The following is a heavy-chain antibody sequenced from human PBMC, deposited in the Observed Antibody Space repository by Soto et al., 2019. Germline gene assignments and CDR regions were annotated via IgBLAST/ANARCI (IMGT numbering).Heavy chain of an antibody. D-gene: IGHD5-12*01. V-gene: IGHV2-5*02. CDR3: AHRPRGYAYYFDF. CDR1: GFSLSTRGVG. J-gene: IGHJ4*02. Sequence: QITLKESGPTLMKPTQTLTLTCTFSGFSLSTRGVGVAWIRQPPGKALEWLALIFWDDDKWYNPSLKSRLTITXDXXKNQVGLIMTNMDPVDTATYYCAHRPRGYAYYFDFWGQGTLVTVSS. CDR2: IFWDDDK.